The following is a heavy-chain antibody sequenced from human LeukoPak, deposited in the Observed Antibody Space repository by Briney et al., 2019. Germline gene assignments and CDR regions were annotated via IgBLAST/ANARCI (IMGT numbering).Heavy chain of an antibody. CDR1: GFTFSSSW. Sequence: GGSPRLSCAASGFTFSSSWMHWVRQAPGKGLVWVSRINSDGSNTRYADSVKGRLTISRDNAKNTLYLQMNSLRAEDTAVYYCAGDWRFTIDYWGQGTLVTVSS. J-gene: IGHJ4*02. D-gene: IGHD3-3*01. CDR3: AGDWRFTIDY. V-gene: IGHV3-74*01. CDR2: INSDGSNT.